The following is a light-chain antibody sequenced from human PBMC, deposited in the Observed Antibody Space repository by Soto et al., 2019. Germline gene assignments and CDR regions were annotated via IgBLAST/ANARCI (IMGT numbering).Light chain of an antibody. CDR1: QSVSRY. CDR3: QQRFSWPPT. J-gene: IGKJ4*01. V-gene: IGKV3-11*01. CDR2: DTS. Sequence: EIGLTQSPATLSLSPGERATLSCRASQSVSRYLAWYQQKPGQAPRLVIHDTSTRATGVPDTFSGSGSGTEFTLTISSLEPADFAMYYCQQRFSWPPTFGGGTHVEIK.